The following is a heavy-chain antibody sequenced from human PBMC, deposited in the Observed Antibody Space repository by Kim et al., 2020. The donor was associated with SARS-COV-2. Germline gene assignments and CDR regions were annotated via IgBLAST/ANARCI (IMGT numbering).Heavy chain of an antibody. V-gene: IGHV3-21*01. J-gene: IGHJ4*02. CDR2: ISSSSSSI. CDR3: ARPLYSGYDFDY. D-gene: IGHD5-12*01. Sequence: GGPLRLSCAASGFTFSSYSMNWVRQAPGKGLEWVSSISSSSSSIYYADSVKGRFTISRDNARNSVYLQMNSLRVEDTAVYYCARPLYSGYDFDYWGQGIL. CDR1: GFTFSSYS.